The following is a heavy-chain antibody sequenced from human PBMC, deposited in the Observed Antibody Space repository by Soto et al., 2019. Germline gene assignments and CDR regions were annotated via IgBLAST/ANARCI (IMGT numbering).Heavy chain of an antibody. CDR2: INHSGST. D-gene: IGHD4-4*01. Sequence: SETLSLTCAVYGGSFSGYYWSWIRQPPGKGLEWIGEINHSGSTNYNPSRKSRVTISVDTSKNQFSLKLSSVTAADTAVYYCARGGYSNYRDYYYGMDVWGQGTTVTVSS. J-gene: IGHJ6*02. CDR3: ARGGYSNYRDYYYGMDV. CDR1: GGSFSGYY. V-gene: IGHV4-34*01.